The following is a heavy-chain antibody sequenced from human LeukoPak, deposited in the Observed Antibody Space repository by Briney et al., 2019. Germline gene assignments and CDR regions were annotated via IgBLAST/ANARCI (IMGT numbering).Heavy chain of an antibody. CDR2: IYYSGST. CDR3: ASRITIFERGPAAPFDP. CDR1: GGSISSSSYY. Sequence: TSETLSLTCTVSGGSISSSSYYWGWIRQPPGKGLEWIGSIYYSGSTYYNPSLKSRVTISVDTSKNQFSLKLSSVTAADTAVYYCASRITIFERGPAAPFDPRGQGTLVTVSS. V-gene: IGHV4-39*01. D-gene: IGHD3-9*01. J-gene: IGHJ5*02.